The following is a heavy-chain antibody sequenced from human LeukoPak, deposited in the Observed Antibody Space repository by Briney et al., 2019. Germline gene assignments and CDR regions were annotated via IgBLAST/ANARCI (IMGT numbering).Heavy chain of an antibody. CDR2: IKQGGSEK. J-gene: IGHJ6*03. CDR1: GFTFSSYW. D-gene: IGHD3-22*01. CDR3: ARDYYHNNYYMDA. Sequence: GGSLRLSCAASGFTFSSYWMSWVRQAPGKGLEWVANIKQGGSEKYYVDSVKGRFTISRDNAKNSLYLQMNSLRAEDTAVYYCARDYYHNNYYMDAWGKGTTVTVSS. V-gene: IGHV3-7*01.